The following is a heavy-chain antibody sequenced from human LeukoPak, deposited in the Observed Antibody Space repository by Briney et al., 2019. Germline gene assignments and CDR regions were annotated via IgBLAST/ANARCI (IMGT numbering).Heavy chain of an antibody. Sequence: SETLSLTCTVSGGSISSYYWSWIRQPAGKGLEWIGRIYTSGSTNYNPSLKSRVTMSVDTSKNQFSLKLSSVTAADTAVYYCARDTTQFTMVRGVTNYYYYMDVWGKGTTVTVSS. D-gene: IGHD3-10*01. CDR3: ARDTTQFTMVRGVTNYYYYMDV. CDR2: IYTSGST. J-gene: IGHJ6*03. CDR1: GGSISSYY. V-gene: IGHV4-4*07.